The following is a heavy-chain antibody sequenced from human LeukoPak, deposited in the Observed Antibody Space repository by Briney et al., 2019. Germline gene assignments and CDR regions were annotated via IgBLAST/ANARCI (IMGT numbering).Heavy chain of an antibody. CDR1: GGSFGGYY. CDR2: INHSGST. CDR3: ARGGRITMVRGVIINRSVDY. J-gene: IGHJ4*02. D-gene: IGHD3-10*01. Sequence: SETLSLTCAVYGGSFGGYYWSWIRQPPGKGLEWIGEINHSGSTNYNPSLKSRVTISVDTSKNQFSLKLSSVTAADTAVYYCARGGRITMVRGVIINRSVDYWGQGTLVTVSS. V-gene: IGHV4-34*01.